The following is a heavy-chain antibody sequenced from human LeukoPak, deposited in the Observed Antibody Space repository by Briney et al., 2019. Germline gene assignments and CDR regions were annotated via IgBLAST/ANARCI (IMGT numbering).Heavy chain of an antibody. CDR3: AKDHLPGIVVADRDY. Sequence: GGSLRLSCAASGFTFSTYGMSWVRQAPGKGLEWVSAISGSGGTSYYADSVKGRFTISRDNSKNTLYLQINSLRAEDTALYYCAKDHLPGIVVADRDYWGQGTLVTVSS. CDR2: ISGSGGTS. J-gene: IGHJ4*02. CDR1: GFTFSTYG. V-gene: IGHV3-23*01. D-gene: IGHD6-19*01.